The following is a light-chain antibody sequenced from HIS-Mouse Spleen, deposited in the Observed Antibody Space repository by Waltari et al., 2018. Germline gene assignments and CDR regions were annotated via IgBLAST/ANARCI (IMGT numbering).Light chain of an antibody. CDR2: WAS. CDR1: QSVLYSSNNKNY. J-gene: IGKJ1*01. CDR3: QQYYSTLWT. Sequence: DIVMTQSPDSLAVSLGERAIINCKSSQSVLYSSNNKNYLAWYQQKPGQPPKLLIYWASTRESGVPDRFSGSGSGTDFTLTISSLQAEDVAVYYCQQYYSTLWTFGQGTKVEIK. V-gene: IGKV4-1*01.